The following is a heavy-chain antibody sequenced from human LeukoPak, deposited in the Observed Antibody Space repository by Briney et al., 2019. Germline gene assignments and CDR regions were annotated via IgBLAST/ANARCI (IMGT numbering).Heavy chain of an antibody. Sequence: SETLSLTCSVTGDSITSGYYWGWIRQPPGKGLEWIGTIFHTGDTYYNPSLKSRVTISVDTSKNQFSLKLSSVTAADTAVYYCARPDPDSGIDYWGQGTLVTVSS. J-gene: IGHJ4*02. CDR3: ARPDPDSGIDY. CDR2: IFHTGDT. CDR1: GDSITSGYY. D-gene: IGHD3-10*01. V-gene: IGHV4-38-2*02.